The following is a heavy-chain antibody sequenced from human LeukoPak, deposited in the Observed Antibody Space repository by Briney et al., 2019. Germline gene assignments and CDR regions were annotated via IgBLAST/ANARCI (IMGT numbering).Heavy chain of an antibody. CDR2: ISGSGGST. CDR3: AKDLLRGGDYNHYMDV. Sequence: GGSLRLSCAASGFTFSSYGMSWVRQAPGKGLEWVSAISGSGGSTYYADSVKGRFTISRDNSKNTLYLQMNSLRVEDTAVYYCAKDLLRGGDYNHYMDVWGKGTTVTVSS. J-gene: IGHJ6*03. D-gene: IGHD4-17*01. CDR1: GFTFSSYG. V-gene: IGHV3-23*01.